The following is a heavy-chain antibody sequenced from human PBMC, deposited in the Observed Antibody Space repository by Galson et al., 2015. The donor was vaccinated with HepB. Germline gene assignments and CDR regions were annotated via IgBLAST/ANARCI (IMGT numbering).Heavy chain of an antibody. V-gene: IGHV1-18*01. J-gene: IGHJ5*02. Sequence: SVKVSCKASGYTFTSYGISWVRQAPGQGLEWMGWISAYNGNTNYARKLQGRVTMTTDTPTSTAYMELRSLRSDDTAVYYCARLEVGGSGSHNWFDPWGQGTLVTVSS. D-gene: IGHD3-10*01. CDR1: GYTFTSYG. CDR2: ISAYNGNT. CDR3: ARLEVGGSGSHNWFDP.